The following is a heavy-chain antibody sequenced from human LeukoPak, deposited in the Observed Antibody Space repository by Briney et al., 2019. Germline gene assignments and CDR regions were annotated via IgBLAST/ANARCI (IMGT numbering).Heavy chain of an antibody. J-gene: IGHJ4*02. CDR1: GFTFSSYA. Sequence: GGSLRLSCAASGFTFSSYAMSWVRQAPGKGLEWVSAISGSGGSTYYADSVKGRFTISRDNSKNTLYLQMNGLRAEDTAVYYCAKDDYGDCTWSYWGQGTLVTVSS. D-gene: IGHD4-17*01. V-gene: IGHV3-23*01. CDR2: ISGSGGST. CDR3: AKDDYGDCTWSY.